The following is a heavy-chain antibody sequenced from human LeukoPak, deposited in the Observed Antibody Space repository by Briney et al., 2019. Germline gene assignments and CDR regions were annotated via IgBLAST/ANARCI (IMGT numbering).Heavy chain of an antibody. D-gene: IGHD3-3*01. Sequence: PSQTLSLTCTVSGGSISSGGYYWSWIRQPAGRGLEWIGRIYTSGGTNYNPSLKSRVTISVDTSKNQFSLKLSSVTAADTAVYYCARAITINFDYWGQGTLVTVSS. CDR3: ARAITINFDY. CDR2: IYTSGGT. V-gene: IGHV4-61*02. CDR1: GGSISSGGYY. J-gene: IGHJ4*02.